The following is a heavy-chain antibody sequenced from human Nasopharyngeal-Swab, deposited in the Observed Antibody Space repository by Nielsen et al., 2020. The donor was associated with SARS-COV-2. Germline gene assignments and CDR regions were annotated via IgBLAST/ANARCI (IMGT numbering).Heavy chain of an antibody. CDR2: IYYSGST. CDR1: GGSISSYY. Sequence: SETLSLTCTVSGGSISSYYWSWIRQPPGKGLEWIGYIYYSGSTNYNPSLKSRVTISVDTSKNQFSLKLSSVTAADTAVYYCARTDYDSSGYYLGMTNAFDIWGQGTMVTVSS. CDR3: ARTDYDSSGYYLGMTNAFDI. D-gene: IGHD3-22*01. V-gene: IGHV4-59*01. J-gene: IGHJ3*02.